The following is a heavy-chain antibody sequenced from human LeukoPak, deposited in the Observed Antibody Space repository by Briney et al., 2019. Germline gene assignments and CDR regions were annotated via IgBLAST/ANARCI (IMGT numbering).Heavy chain of an antibody. D-gene: IGHD4-17*01. CDR1: GASISSSSYY. J-gene: IGHJ4*02. Sequence: SETLSLTCTVSGASISSSSYYWGWIRQPPGKGLEWIGSIYYSGSTYYNPSLKSRVTISVDTSKNQFSLKLSSVTAADTAVYYCARLYGDYVTSIDYWGQGTLVTVSS. V-gene: IGHV4-39*01. CDR3: ARLYGDYVTSIDY. CDR2: IYYSGST.